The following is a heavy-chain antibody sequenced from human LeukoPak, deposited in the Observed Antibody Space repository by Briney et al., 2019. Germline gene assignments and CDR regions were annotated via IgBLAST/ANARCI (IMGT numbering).Heavy chain of an antibody. D-gene: IGHD2-2*01. J-gene: IGHJ3*02. Sequence: PSETLSLTCSVSGGSINSGPYYWTWIRQPAGKGLEWIGRIYTSGSINYNPSLKSRVTMSIDTSKNQFSLKLTSVTAADTAVYFCAREFGYCSSTSCSTNAFDIWGQGTMVTVSS. CDR3: AREFGYCSSTSCSTNAFDI. V-gene: IGHV4-61*02. CDR2: IYTSGSI. CDR1: GGSINSGPYY.